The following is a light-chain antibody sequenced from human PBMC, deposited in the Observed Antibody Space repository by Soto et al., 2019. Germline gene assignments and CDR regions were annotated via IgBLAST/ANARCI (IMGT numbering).Light chain of an antibody. J-gene: IGKJ1*01. CDR1: QVLGTN. V-gene: IGKV3D-15*01. CDR2: GAS. Sequence: MTQSPSTLSASVGDRVTITCRASQVLGTNLAWYQQKPGQAPRLLIYGASTRATGTPARFSGSGSGTEFTLTISSLQSEDFAVYFCHQYNNWPTFGQGTKVDIK. CDR3: HQYNNWPT.